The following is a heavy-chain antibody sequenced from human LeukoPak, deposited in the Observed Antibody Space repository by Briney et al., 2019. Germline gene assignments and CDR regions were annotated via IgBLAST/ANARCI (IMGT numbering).Heavy chain of an antibody. Sequence: GGSLRLSCAASGFSFSSHWMSWVRQAPGKGPEWVANINQDGSERYYVDSVRGRFTISRDNAKNSLYLQVNSLRTEDTAVYYCVISSTAGGGYWGQGTLVTVSS. CDR1: GFSFSSHW. D-gene: IGHD3-10*01. J-gene: IGHJ4*02. CDR2: INQDGSER. CDR3: VISSTAGGGY. V-gene: IGHV3-7*03.